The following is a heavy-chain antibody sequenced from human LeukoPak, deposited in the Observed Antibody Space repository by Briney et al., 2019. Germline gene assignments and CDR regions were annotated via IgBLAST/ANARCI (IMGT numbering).Heavy chain of an antibody. CDR3: ARDHRGIYSPFDY. J-gene: IGHJ4*02. CDR1: GYTFTSYY. CDR2: INPSGGST. D-gene: IGHD2-21*01. V-gene: IGHV1-46*01. Sequence: ASVKVSCKASGYTFTSYYMHWVRQAPGQGLEWMGIINPSGGSTNYAQKFQGRVTMTRDMSTSTVYMELSSLRSEDTAVYYCARDHRGIYSPFDYWGQGTLVTVSS.